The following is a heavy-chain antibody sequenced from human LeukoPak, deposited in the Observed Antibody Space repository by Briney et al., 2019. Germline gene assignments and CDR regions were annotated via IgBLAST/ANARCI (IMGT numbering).Heavy chain of an antibody. CDR2: ISGSGGST. CDR3: ARDGAIVAGTAQH. Sequence: GGSLRLSCAASGFTVSSNYMSWVRQAPGKGLEWVSAISGSGGSTYYADSVKGRFTISRDNSKNTLYLQMNSLRAEDTAVYYCARDGAIVAGTAQHWGQGALVTVSS. J-gene: IGHJ1*01. CDR1: GFTVSSNY. V-gene: IGHV3-23*01. D-gene: IGHD5-12*01.